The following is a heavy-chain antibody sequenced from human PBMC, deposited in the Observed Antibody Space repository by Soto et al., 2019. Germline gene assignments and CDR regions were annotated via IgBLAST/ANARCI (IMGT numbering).Heavy chain of an antibody. D-gene: IGHD4-4*01. CDR2: INAGNGNT. J-gene: IGHJ4*02. Sequence: ASVKVSCKASGYTFTSYAMHWVRQAPGQRLEWMGWINAGNGNTKYSQKFQGRVTITRDTSASTAYMELSSLRSEDTAVYYCARGLWSSTYDGPSGYWGQGTLVTVSS. V-gene: IGHV1-3*01. CDR1: GYTFTSYA. CDR3: ARGLWSSTYDGPSGY.